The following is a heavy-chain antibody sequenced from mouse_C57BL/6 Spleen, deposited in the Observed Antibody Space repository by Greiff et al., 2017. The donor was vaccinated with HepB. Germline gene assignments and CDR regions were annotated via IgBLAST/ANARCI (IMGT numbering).Heavy chain of an antibody. CDR2: IDPSDSYT. CDR1: GYTFTSYW. D-gene: IGHD1-1*01. CDR3: ARSGSSRFAY. V-gene: IGHV1-69*01. Sequence: QVQLQQSGAELVMPGASVKLSCKASGYTFTSYWMHWVKQRPGQGLEWIGEIDPSDSYTNYNQKFKGKSTLTVDKSSSTAYMQLRSLTSEDSAVYYCARSGSSRFAYWGQGTLVTVSA. J-gene: IGHJ3*01.